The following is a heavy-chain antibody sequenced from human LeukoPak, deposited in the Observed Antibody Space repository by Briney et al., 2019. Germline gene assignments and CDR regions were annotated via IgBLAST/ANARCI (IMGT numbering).Heavy chain of an antibody. Sequence: SETLSLTCTVSVGSISSSRFFWAWIRQPPGKGLEWIGNINFSGTTYYNPSLKSRVTLSVDPSKNQFSLKLSSVTAADTAVYYCAREGGGYSYGPEYYFDYWGQGTLVTVSS. CDR3: AREGGGYSYGPEYYFDY. J-gene: IGHJ4*02. D-gene: IGHD5-18*01. V-gene: IGHV4-39*07. CDR1: VGSISSSRFF. CDR2: INFSGTT.